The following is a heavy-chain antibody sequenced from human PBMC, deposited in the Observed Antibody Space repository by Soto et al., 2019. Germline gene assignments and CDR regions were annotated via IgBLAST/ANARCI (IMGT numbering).Heavy chain of an antibody. CDR1: GFTVSSNY. CDR3: ARERVYYYYGMDV. CDR2: IYSGGST. J-gene: IGHJ6*02. Sequence: PGGSLRLSCAASGFTVSSNYMSWVRQAPGKGLEWVSVIYSGGSTYYADSVKGRFTISRDNSKNTLYLQMSSLRAEDTAVYYCARERVYYYYGMDVWGQGTTVTVSS. V-gene: IGHV3-66*01.